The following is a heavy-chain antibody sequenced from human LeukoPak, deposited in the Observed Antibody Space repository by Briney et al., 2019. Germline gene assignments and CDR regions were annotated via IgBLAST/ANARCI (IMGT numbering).Heavy chain of an antibody. J-gene: IGHJ3*02. Sequence: GGSLRLSCAASGFTFSSYSMNWVRQAPGKGLEWVPSISSSSSYIYYAGSVKGRFTISRDNAKNSLYLQMNSLRAEDTAVYYCARVNFCSSTSCYYAFDIWGQGTMVTVSS. V-gene: IGHV3-21*01. CDR2: ISSSSSYI. CDR1: GFTFSSYS. D-gene: IGHD2-2*01. CDR3: ARVNFCSSTSCYYAFDI.